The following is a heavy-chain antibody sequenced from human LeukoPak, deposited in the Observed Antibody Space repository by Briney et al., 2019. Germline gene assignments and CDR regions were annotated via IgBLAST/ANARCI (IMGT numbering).Heavy chain of an antibody. CDR1: GYSISSGYY. CDR3: ARVSAAAAFDY. J-gene: IGHJ4*02. V-gene: IGHV4-38-2*01. CDR2: IYHSGST. D-gene: IGHD6-13*01. Sequence: SETLSLTCVVSGYSISSGYYWGWIRQPPGKGLEWIGSIYHSGSTYYNPSLKSRVTISVDASENQFSLNMSSVTAADTAVYYCARVSAAAAFDYWGQGTLVTVSS.